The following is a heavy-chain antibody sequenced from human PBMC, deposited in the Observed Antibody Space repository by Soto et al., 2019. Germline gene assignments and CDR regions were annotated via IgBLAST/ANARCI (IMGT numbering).Heavy chain of an antibody. V-gene: IGHV1-3*01. CDR1: GYTFTSYS. D-gene: IGHD6-19*01. Sequence: GASAKVSSKASGYTFTSYSMHWVRQAPGQRLEWMGWINAGNGNTKYSQKFQGRVTITRDTSASTAYMELSSLRSEDTAVYYCASGSGWSNWFDPWGQGTLVTVSS. CDR3: ASGSGWSNWFDP. CDR2: INAGNGNT. J-gene: IGHJ5*02.